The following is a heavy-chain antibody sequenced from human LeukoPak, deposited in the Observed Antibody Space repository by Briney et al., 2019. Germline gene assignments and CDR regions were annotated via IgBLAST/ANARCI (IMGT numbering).Heavy chain of an antibody. J-gene: IGHJ4*02. CDR1: GGSFSGYY. CDR2: INHSGST. D-gene: IGHD3-10*01. Sequence: SETLSLTCAVYGGSFSGYYWSWIRQPPGKGLEWIGEINHSGSTNYNPSLKSRVTISVDTSKNQFSLKLSSVTAADPAVYYCARGRLSQYYYGSGTPKSFDYWGQGTLVTVSS. CDR3: ARGRLSQYYYGSGTPKSFDY. V-gene: IGHV4-34*01.